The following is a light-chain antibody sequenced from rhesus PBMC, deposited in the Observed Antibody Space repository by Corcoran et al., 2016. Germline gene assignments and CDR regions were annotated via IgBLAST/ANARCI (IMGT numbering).Light chain of an antibody. CDR1: ENVNNY. Sequence: DIQMTQSPSSLSASVGDRVTITCRARENVNNYLNWYQQKPGKAPKLLIYKGSNLQSGVPSMLTGSGSGTDYTFTIISLQPEDVATYYCQHGYGTPFTFGPGTKLVIK. V-gene: IGKV1-74*01. J-gene: IGKJ3*01. CDR3: QHGYGTPFT. CDR2: KGS.